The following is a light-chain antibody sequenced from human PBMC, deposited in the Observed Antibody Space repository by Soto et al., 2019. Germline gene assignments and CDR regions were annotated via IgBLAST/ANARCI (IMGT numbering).Light chain of an antibody. CDR1: QNINTY. CDR3: QQSYSTPYT. V-gene: IGKV1-39*01. Sequence: DIQMTQSPSSLSASVGDRVTITYRASQNINTYLNWCQQKPGKAPNLLIYAASNLQSGVPSRFSGSGSGTDFTLTISSLQPEDFATYYCQQSYSTPYTFGQGTKLE. CDR2: AAS. J-gene: IGKJ2*01.